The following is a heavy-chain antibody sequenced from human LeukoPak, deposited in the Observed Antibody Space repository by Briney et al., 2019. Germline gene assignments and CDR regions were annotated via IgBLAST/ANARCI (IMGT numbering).Heavy chain of an antibody. J-gene: IGHJ1*01. CDR1: GYTFTSDG. V-gene: IGHV1-18*01. Sequence: ASVKVSCKASGYTFTSDGISWVRQAPGQGLEWMRWISAYNGNTNYAQKLQGRVTMTTDPSTSTAYMELRSLRSDDTAVYYCARAPDYYDSSGYYYNHAEYFHHWGQGTLVTVSS. CDR3: ARAPDYYDSSGYYYNHAEYFHH. D-gene: IGHD3-22*01. CDR2: ISAYNGNT.